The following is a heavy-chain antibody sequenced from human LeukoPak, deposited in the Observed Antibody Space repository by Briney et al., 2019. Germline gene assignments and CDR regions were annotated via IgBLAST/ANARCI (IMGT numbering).Heavy chain of an antibody. CDR3: ARDFHSSGVVPQHNWFDP. V-gene: IGHV3-30*04. J-gene: IGHJ5*02. D-gene: IGHD6-19*01. CDR2: ISYDGSNK. Sequence: GGSLRLSCAASGFTFSSYAMHWVRQAPGKGLEWVAVISYDGSNKYYADSVKGRVTISRDNSKNTLYLQMNSLRAEDTAVYYCARDFHSSGVVPQHNWFDPWGQGTLVTVSS. CDR1: GFTFSSYA.